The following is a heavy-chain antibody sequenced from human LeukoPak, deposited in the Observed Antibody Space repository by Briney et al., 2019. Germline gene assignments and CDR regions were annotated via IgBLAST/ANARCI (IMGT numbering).Heavy chain of an antibody. Sequence: SETLSLTCTVSGGSTSSGVFLWGCARQPPGRWLEWIGILYRSGNTHQDQSLERRVIMSVDTSRNQFCRKLTSVTPSDTAVYYCARQVGYNRLYLDYWGQGTQVTVSS. CDR3: ARQVGYNRLYLDY. V-gene: IGHV4-39*01. J-gene: IGHJ4*02. D-gene: IGHD2-8*01. CDR2: LYRSGNT. CDR1: GGSTSSGVFL.